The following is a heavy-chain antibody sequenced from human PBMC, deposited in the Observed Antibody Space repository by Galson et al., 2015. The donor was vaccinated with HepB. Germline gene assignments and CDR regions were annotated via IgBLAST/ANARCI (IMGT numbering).Heavy chain of an antibody. CDR3: AISQYCSSTSCYTRDY. D-gene: IGHD2-2*02. CDR2: INHSGST. V-gene: IGHV4-34*01. Sequence: TLSLTCAVDGGSFSIYYWSWIRQPPGKGLEWIGEINHSGSTNYNPSLKSRVTISVDTSKNQFSLKLTSVTAADTAVYYCAISQYCSSTSCYTRDYWGQGTLVTVSS. J-gene: IGHJ4*02. CDR1: GGSFSIYY.